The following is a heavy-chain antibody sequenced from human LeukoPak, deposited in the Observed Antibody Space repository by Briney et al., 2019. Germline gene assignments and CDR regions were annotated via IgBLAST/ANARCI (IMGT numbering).Heavy chain of an antibody. V-gene: IGHV3-7*01. CDR2: INQDGSQI. CDR1: GFTFSKYW. Sequence: GGSLRLSCAASGFTFSKYWMTWVRQAPGKGLEWVANINQDGSQIYYVDSVKGRFTISRDNAKNSLYLQMNSLRAEDTAVYYCARLGYSYYLVDYWGQGTLVTVSS. CDR3: ARLGYSYYLVDY. D-gene: IGHD5-18*01. J-gene: IGHJ4*02.